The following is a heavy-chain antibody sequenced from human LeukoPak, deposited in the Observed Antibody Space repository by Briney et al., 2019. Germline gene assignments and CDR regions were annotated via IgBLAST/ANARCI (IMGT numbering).Heavy chain of an antibody. D-gene: IGHD4-17*01. J-gene: IGHJ4*02. V-gene: IGHV3-23*01. Sequence: GGSLRLSCAASRFTFNNSAMSWVRQAPGKGLEWVSAISVSGGSTFYADSVKGRFTISRDNSKNTLYLQMNGLRAEDTAVYYCADQREDFTVTFDYWGQGTLVTVSS. CDR3: ADQREDFTVTFDY. CDR2: ISVSGGST. CDR1: RFTFNNSA.